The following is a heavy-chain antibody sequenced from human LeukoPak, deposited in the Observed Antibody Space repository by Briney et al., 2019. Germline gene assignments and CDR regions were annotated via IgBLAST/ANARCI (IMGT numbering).Heavy chain of an antibody. CDR1: GFTFSSYW. V-gene: IGHV3-74*01. CDR3: AGRHCSGGGCYFAGADPFDY. Sequence: GGSLRLSCAASGFTFSSYWMHWVRQAPGKGPVWVSRINSDGRSTTYADSVKGRFTISRDTSKNTLYLQMNSLRAEDTAVYFCAGRHCSGGGCYFAGADPFDYWGQGTLVTVSS. D-gene: IGHD2-15*01. J-gene: IGHJ4*02. CDR2: INSDGRST.